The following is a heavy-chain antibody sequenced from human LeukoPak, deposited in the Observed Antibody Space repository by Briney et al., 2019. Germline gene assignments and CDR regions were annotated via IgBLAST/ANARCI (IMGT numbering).Heavy chain of an antibody. Sequence: QAGGSLRLSCGASGFTFIKYWMSWVRQAPGKGLEWVANIKKDGSEKYYVDSVKGRFTISRDNAKNSLYLQMNSLRAEDTALYYCVRGITMFQHWGQGTLVTVSS. CDR3: VRGITMFQH. V-gene: IGHV3-7*03. CDR2: IKKDGSEK. J-gene: IGHJ1*01. D-gene: IGHD3-10*01. CDR1: GFTFIKYW.